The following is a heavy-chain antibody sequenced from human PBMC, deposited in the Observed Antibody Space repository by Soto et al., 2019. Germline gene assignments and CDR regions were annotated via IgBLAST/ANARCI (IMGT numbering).Heavy chain of an antibody. J-gene: IGHJ6*02. V-gene: IGHV4-4*02. CDR3: ARDRYDFWSEDYYHGMDV. CDR2: IYHSGST. Sequence: SETLSFTCAVSGGSISSSNWWRWVRQPPGKGLEWIGEIYHSGSTNYNPSLKSRVTISVDKSKNQFSLKLSSVTAADTAVYYCARDRYDFWSEDYYHGMDVWGQGTTVT. CDR1: GGSISSSNW. D-gene: IGHD3-3*01.